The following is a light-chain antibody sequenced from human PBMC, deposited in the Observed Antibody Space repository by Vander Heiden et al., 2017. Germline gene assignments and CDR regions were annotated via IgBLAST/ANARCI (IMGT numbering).Light chain of an antibody. CDR1: SSNIGSNT. J-gene: IGLJ2*01. V-gene: IGLV1-44*01. CDR2: SNN. CDR3: AAWADSLSGVV. Sequence: HSAPPQPPVASAAPRQSVTISCSGSSSNIGSNTVNWYQQLPGTAPKLLIYSNNQRPSGVPDRFSGSKSGTSASLAISGLQSEDEADYYCAAWADSLSGVVFGGGTKLTVL.